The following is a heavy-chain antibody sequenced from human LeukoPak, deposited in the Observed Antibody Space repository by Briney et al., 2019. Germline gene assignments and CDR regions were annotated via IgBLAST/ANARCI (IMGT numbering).Heavy chain of an antibody. V-gene: IGHV3-23*01. Sequence: GGSLRLSCAASVFTFSSYVMCGVRQAPGKGLEWVSVMTSSGGNTYYADSVKGRITISRDTSKNTLYLQMNSLRDDDTALYYCASYDSSRYYLYRHFTYWAQGTLVTVSS. D-gene: IGHD3-22*01. CDR2: MTSSGGNT. CDR3: ASYDSSRYYLYRHFTY. J-gene: IGHJ4*02. CDR1: VFTFSSYV.